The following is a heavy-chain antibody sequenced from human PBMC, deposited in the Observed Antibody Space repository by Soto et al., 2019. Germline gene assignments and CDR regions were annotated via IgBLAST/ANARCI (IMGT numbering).Heavy chain of an antibody. V-gene: IGHV1-18*01. CDR1: GYDYVTYA. J-gene: IGHJ6*02. D-gene: IGHD5-18*01. CDR3: ARRVQVWLPDYYGMDV. Sequence: QAQLVQSGAEVKKPGASVNVSCKASGYDYVTYAITWVRQRPGQGLEWMGWISTLNVNTNYAQNFQVRVTMTTDTSTRIVHLERRSLRSDDTAVYSWARRVQVWLPDYYGMDVWGQGTTVTVSS. CDR2: ISTLNVNT.